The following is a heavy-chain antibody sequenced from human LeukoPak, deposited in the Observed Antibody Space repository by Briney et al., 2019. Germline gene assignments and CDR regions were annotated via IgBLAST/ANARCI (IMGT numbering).Heavy chain of an antibody. CDR3: ARDSPAAASYYFDY. V-gene: IGHV3-43*01. CDR2: ISWDGGST. CDR1: GFTFDDYT. Sequence: GGSLRLSCAASGFTFDDYTMHWVRQAPGKGLEWVSLISWDGGSTYYEDSVKGRFTISRDNSKNTLYLQMNSLRAGDTAVYYCARDSPAAASYYFDYWGQGTLVTVSS. D-gene: IGHD2-2*01. J-gene: IGHJ4*02.